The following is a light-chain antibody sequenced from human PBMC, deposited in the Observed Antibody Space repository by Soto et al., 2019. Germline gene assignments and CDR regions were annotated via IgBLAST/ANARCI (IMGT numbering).Light chain of an antibody. J-gene: IGKJ5*01. V-gene: IGKV3-11*01. CDR2: DXS. CDR3: QQRSNWQGT. Sequence: EIVLTQSPATLPLSPGESATLFXRASHSVTIYLAWYQQKPGXAPRXXXDDXSNMATGIPARFSGSGSGTDFTLTISSLDPEDFSVYYCQQRSNWQGTFGQGTRLEIK. CDR1: HSVTIY.